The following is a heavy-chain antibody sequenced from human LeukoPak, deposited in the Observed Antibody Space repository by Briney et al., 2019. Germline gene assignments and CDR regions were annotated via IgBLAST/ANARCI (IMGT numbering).Heavy chain of an antibody. Sequence: GGTLRLSCAASGFTFSSYGMSWVRQAPGKGLEWVANIKEDGSQEHCVGSVKGRFTISRDNANNSLYLQMDGLRDEDTAIYYCARDRYATYWGQGTPVTVSS. J-gene: IGHJ4*02. CDR1: GFTFSSYG. D-gene: IGHD2-2*01. V-gene: IGHV3-7*01. CDR3: ARDRYATY. CDR2: IKEDGSQE.